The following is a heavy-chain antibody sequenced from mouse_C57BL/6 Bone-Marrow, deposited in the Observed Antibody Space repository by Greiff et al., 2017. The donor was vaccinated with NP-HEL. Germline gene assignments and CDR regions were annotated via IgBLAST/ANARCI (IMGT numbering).Heavy chain of an antibody. Sequence: VQLQQSGPELVKPGASVKISCKASGYTFTDYYVNWVKQSHGKSLEWIGDINPNNGGTSYNQKFKGKATLTVDKSSSTAYMELRSLTSEDSAVYYCARPYYYGSSPHYFDYWGQGTTLTVSS. CDR3: ARPYYYGSSPHYFDY. CDR1: GYTFTDYY. V-gene: IGHV1-26*01. CDR2: INPNNGGT. J-gene: IGHJ2*01. D-gene: IGHD1-1*01.